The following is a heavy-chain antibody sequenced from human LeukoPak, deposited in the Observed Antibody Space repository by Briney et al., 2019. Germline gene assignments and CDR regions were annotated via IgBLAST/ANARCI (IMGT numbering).Heavy chain of an antibody. J-gene: IGHJ3*02. V-gene: IGHV1-58*02. CDR3: AGLRLGELLVVREESGHAFDI. CDR1: GFTFTSSA. D-gene: IGHD3-16*01. Sequence: ASVKVSCKASGFTFTSSAMQWVRQARGQRLEWIGWIVVGSGNTNYAQKFQERVTITRDMSTSTAYMELSSLRSEDTTVYYCAGLRLGELLVVREESGHAFDIWGQGTMVTVSS. CDR2: IVVGSGNT.